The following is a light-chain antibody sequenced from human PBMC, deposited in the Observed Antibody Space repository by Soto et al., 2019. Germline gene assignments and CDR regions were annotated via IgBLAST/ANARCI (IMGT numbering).Light chain of an antibody. CDR3: QQHNNWPPVYT. CDR1: QSVSSN. J-gene: IGKJ2*01. CDR2: AAS. V-gene: IGKV3-15*01. Sequence: ETVMAQSPATLSVSPGERATLSCRASQSVSSNLAWYQQKPGQAPRLLIYAASTRATGIPARFSGSGSGTEFTLTISSLESEDFAVYYCQQHNNWPPVYTFGQGTKLEIQ.